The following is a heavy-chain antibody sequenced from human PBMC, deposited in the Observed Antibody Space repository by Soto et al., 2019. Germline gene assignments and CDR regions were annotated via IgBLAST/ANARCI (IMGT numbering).Heavy chain of an antibody. D-gene: IGHD3-10*01. J-gene: IGHJ6*04. CDR3: ARGWFGPDV. CDR1: GFTLSGRS. CDR2: IDSSGTDS. Sequence: EVQLVESGGGLVQPGGSLRLSCAASGFTLSGRSMHWVRQAPGKGLVYVSGIDSSGTDSSYADSVKGRFTSSRDNAKKMLCLQMNSLRVEDTAVYYCARGWFGPDVWGKGTTVTVSS. V-gene: IGHV3-74*01.